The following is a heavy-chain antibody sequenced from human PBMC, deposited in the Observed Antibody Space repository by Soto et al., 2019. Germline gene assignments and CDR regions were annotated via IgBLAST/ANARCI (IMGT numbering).Heavy chain of an antibody. CDR1: GGSISSGGYY. CDR3: AREGKGRGGTTPT. Sequence: QVQLQESGPGLVKPSQTLSLTCTVSGGSISSGGYYWSWIRQHPGKGLEWIGYIYYSGNTYYNTYLKSRVTISVDTSKTQFSLKLSSVTAADPAVYYCAREGKGRGGTTPTWGQGTLVTVSS. CDR2: IYYSGNT. J-gene: IGHJ5*02. V-gene: IGHV4-31*03. D-gene: IGHD1-1*01.